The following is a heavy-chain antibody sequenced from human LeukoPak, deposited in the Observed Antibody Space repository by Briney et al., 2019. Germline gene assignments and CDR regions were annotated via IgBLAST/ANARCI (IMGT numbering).Heavy chain of an antibody. D-gene: IGHD3-10*01. J-gene: IGHJ4*02. CDR3: ARVSEVRGVIYFDY. CDR2: IYYSGST. CDR1: GGSISSYY. Sequence: TSETLSLTCTVSGGSISSYYWSWIRQPAGKGLEWIGYIYYSGSTNYNPSLKSRVTISVDTSKNQFSLKLSSVTAADTAVYYCARVSEVRGVIYFDYWGQGTLVSVSS. V-gene: IGHV4-59*01.